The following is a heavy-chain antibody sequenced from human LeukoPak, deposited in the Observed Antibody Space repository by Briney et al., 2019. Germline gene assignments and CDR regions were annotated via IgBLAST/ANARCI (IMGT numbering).Heavy chain of an antibody. CDR1: GDSISRYY. Sequence: PSATLSLTCTDSGDSISRYYWSWIRQPPGKGLEWIWYIFFSGSNTYNPSIQSRVTTSAETTKNKFYCKLSSVTAADTAVYYCAREPAARFTEGWFDPWGQGTLVTVSS. CDR3: AREPAARFTEGWFDP. CDR2: IFFSGSN. V-gene: IGHV4-59*01. D-gene: IGHD2-2*01. J-gene: IGHJ5*02.